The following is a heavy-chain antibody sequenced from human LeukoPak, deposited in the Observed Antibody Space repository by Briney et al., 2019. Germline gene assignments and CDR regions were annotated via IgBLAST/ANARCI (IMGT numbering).Heavy chain of an antibody. CDR1: GFTFSSYA. Sequence: GGSLRLSCAASGFTFSSYAMSWVRQAPGKGLEWVSAISGSGGSTYYADSVKGRFTISRDNSKNTLYLQMNSLGAEDTAVYYCAKAPEDIVLMVYAILPFDYWGQGTLVTVSS. D-gene: IGHD2-8*01. J-gene: IGHJ4*02. CDR3: AKAPEDIVLMVYAILPFDY. CDR2: ISGSGGST. V-gene: IGHV3-23*01.